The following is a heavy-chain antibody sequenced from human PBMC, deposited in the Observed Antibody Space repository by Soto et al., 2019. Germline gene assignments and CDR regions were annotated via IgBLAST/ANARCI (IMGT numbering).Heavy chain of an antibody. Sequence: GGSLRLSCAASGFTFSSYAMHWVRQAPGKGLEWVSSISSSSSYIYYADSVKGRFTISRDNAKNSLYLQMNSLRAEDTAVYYCARGIRTTTQRYSSIFYYYYGMDVWGQGTTVTVSS. CDR3: ARGIRTTTQRYSSIFYYYYGMDV. CDR2: ISSSSSYI. CDR1: GFTFSSYA. V-gene: IGHV3-21*01. J-gene: IGHJ6*02. D-gene: IGHD6-19*01.